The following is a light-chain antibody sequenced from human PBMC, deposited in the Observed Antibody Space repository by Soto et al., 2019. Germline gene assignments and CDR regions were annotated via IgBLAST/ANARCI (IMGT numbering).Light chain of an antibody. J-gene: IGLJ2*01. Sequence: QSVLTQPPSVSGAPGQRVTISCSGSSSNIGAGYDVHWYQQLPGTAPKLLIYGNSNRPSGVPDRFSGSKSGTSASLAITGLQAEDEAEYSCQYYDSSLSGSVVFGGGTKVTVL. CDR2: GNS. CDR3: QYYDSSLSGSVV. CDR1: SSNIGAGYD. V-gene: IGLV1-40*01.